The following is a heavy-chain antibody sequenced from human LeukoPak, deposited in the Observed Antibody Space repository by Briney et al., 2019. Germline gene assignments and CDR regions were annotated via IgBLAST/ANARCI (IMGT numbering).Heavy chain of an antibody. Sequence: GGSLRLSCAASGFTFSTYGMSWVRQAPGEGLEWVSTISGSGGSTYYADSVKGRFTISRDNSKNTVYLQMNSLRAEDTAVYYCAKDYSFWSGYSTIDAFDIWGQGTMVTVSS. V-gene: IGHV3-23*01. J-gene: IGHJ3*02. D-gene: IGHD3-3*01. CDR3: AKDYSFWSGYSTIDAFDI. CDR2: ISGSGGST. CDR1: GFTFSTYG.